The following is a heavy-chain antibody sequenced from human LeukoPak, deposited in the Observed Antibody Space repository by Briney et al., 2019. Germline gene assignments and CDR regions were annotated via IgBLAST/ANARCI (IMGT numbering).Heavy chain of an antibody. CDR1: GGSISSYY. Sequence: SETLSLTCTVSGGSISSYYWSWIRQPPGKGLEWIGYIYTSGSTNYNPSLKSRVTISVDTSKNQFSLKLSSVTAADTAVYYCARAEVLWFGESRGGAFDIWGQGTMVNVSS. J-gene: IGHJ3*02. D-gene: IGHD3-10*01. V-gene: IGHV4-4*09. CDR2: IYTSGST. CDR3: ARAEVLWFGESRGGAFDI.